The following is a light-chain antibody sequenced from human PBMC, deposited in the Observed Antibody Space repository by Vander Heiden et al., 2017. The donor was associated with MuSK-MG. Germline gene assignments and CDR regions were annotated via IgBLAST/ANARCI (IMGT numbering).Light chain of an antibody. CDR3: QQDNNWPPFT. J-gene: IGKJ3*01. CDR2: GAS. Sequence: EIVMTQSPATLSVSPGERATLSCRASQSISSNLAWYQQKPGQAPRLLIYGASTRATGIPASFSGSGSGTEFTLTISSRQSEDFAVYYCQQDNNWPPFTFGHGTKVDIK. V-gene: IGKV3-15*01. CDR1: QSISSN.